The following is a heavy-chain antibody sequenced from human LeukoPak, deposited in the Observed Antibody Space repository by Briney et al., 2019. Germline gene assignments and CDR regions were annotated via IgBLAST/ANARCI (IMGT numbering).Heavy chain of an antibody. D-gene: IGHD3-3*01. J-gene: IGHJ3*02. V-gene: IGHV3-7*01. Sequence: GGSLRLSCVASGFLFSSYWMSWVRHAPGKGLEWVANIKDDGNEQYYVDSVRGRFTIFRDNAKNSLYLQMNSLRVEDTAMYYCARDPYFDAFDMWGQGTMVTVSS. CDR1: GFLFSSYW. CDR3: ARDPYFDAFDM. CDR2: IKDDGNEQ.